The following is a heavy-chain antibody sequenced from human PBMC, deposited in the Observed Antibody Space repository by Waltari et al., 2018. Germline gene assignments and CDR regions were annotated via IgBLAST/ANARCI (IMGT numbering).Heavy chain of an antibody. D-gene: IGHD3-22*01. V-gene: IGHV3-21*01. CDR3: ARDLGYYDSSGYSDAFDI. CDR2: ISSSSYI. J-gene: IGHJ3*02. Sequence: EVQLVESGGGLVKPGGSLRLSCAASGFTFSSYSMNWVRQAPGKGLEWVSSISSSSYIYYADSVKGRFTISRDNAKNSLYLQMNSLRAEDTAVYYCARDLGYYDSSGYSDAFDIWGQGTMVTVSS. CDR1: GFTFSSYS.